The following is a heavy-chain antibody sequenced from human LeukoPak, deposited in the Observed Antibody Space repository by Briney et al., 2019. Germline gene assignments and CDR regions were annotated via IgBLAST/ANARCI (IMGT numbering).Heavy chain of an antibody. J-gene: IGHJ5*02. CDR3: AREVYYGSGNWFDR. Sequence: GGSLRLSCSASGFTFSSYWMHWVRQVPGKGLVWVSRIKSDGSSISYADSVKGRFTISRDNVKNMLYLHMNSLRVEDTAVYYCAREVYYGSGNWFDRWGQGTLVTVSS. CDR2: IKSDGSSI. V-gene: IGHV3-74*01. CDR1: GFTFSSYW. D-gene: IGHD3-10*01.